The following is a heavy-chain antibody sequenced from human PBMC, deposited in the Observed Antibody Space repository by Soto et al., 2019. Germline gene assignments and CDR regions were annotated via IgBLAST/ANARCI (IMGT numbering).Heavy chain of an antibody. CDR1: GGTFSSYT. V-gene: IGHV1-69*02. CDR3: ARGWDIVVVPAAMSYYYGMDV. J-gene: IGHJ6*02. D-gene: IGHD2-2*01. Sequence: SVKVSCKASGGTFSSYTISWVRQAPGQGLEWMGRIIPILGIANYAQKFQGRVTITADKSTSTAYMELSSLRSEDTAVYYCARGWDIVVVPAAMSYYYGMDVWGQGTTVTVSS. CDR2: IIPILGIA.